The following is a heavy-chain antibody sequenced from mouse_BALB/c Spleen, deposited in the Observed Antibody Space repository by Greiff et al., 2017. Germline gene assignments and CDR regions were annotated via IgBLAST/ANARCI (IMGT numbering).Heavy chain of an antibody. CDR3: AREYYGSSPHWYFDV. CDR2: ISTYYGDA. Sequence: QVQLQQSGAELVRPGVSVKISCKGSGYTFTDYAMHWVKQSHAKSLEWIGVISTYYGDASYNQKFKGKATMTVDKSSSTAYMELARLTSEDSAIYYCAREYYGSSPHWYFDVWGAGTTVTVSS. J-gene: IGHJ1*01. V-gene: IGHV1S137*01. CDR1: GYTFTDYA. D-gene: IGHD1-1*01.